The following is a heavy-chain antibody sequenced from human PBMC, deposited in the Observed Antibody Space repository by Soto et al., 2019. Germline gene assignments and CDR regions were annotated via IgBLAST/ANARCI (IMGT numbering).Heavy chain of an antibody. CDR2: IRRQGDHI. Sequence: EVRLLDAGGDLVQPWGSLRLSCAASGFTFSNYAMSWALQAPGSGLEWVSSIRRQGDHIYYSDSANGRFVVSRDNAKATLYLHRNSLRAADTATYYCAKGGKAGSSWTVDALYLWGQGTVVTVSS. J-gene: IGHJ3*01. V-gene: IGHV3-23*01. D-gene: IGHD6-19*01. CDR1: GFTFSNYA. CDR3: AKGGKAGSSWTVDALYL.